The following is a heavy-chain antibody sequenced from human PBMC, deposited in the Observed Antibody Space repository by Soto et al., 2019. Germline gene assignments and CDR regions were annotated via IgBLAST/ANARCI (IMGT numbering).Heavy chain of an antibody. V-gene: IGHV1-69*02. J-gene: IGHJ6*02. CDR2: IIPILGIA. CDR3: ARHSSSLERNFDWSALYYYYGMEG. CDR1: GGTFRSYT. D-gene: IGHD3-9*01. Sequence: SVKVSCKASGGTFRSYTISWVRQAPGQGLEWMGRIIPILGIANYAQKFQGRVTITADKSTSTAYMELSSLRSEDTAVYYCARHSSSLERNFDWSALYYYYGMEGWG.